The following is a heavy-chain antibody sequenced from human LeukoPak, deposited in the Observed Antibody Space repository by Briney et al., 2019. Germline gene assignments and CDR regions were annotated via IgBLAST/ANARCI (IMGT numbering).Heavy chain of an antibody. J-gene: IGHJ2*01. CDR3: ARKTDRLGAVGRDRFFDL. CDR2: INVGGTAS. D-gene: IGHD3-16*01. V-gene: IGHV3-48*03. Sequence: GGSLRLSCAASGFTFSHYEMIWVRQAPGKGLEWVSYINVGGTASNYADSMKGRFTTSRDDAQNSLYLQLNSLRVEDTGIYYCARKTDRLGAVGRDRFFDLWGRGTLVTVS. CDR1: GFTFSHYE.